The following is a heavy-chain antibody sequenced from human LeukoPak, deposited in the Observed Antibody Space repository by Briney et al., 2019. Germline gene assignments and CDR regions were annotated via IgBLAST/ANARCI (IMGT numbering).Heavy chain of an antibody. CDR1: GFTFSSYA. V-gene: IGHV3-30-3*01. Sequence: PGGSLRLSCAASGFTFSSYAMHWVRQAPGKGLEWVAVISYDGSNKYYADSVKGRFTISRDDSKNTLYLQMNSLRAEDTAVYYCAKDVDWSYFDYWGQGTLVTVSS. CDR3: AKDVDWSYFDY. J-gene: IGHJ4*02. D-gene: IGHD3-9*01. CDR2: ISYDGSNK.